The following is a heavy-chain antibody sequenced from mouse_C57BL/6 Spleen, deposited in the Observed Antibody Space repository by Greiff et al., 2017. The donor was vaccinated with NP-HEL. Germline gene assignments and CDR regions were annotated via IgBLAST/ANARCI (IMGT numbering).Heavy chain of an antibody. D-gene: IGHD1-1*01. J-gene: IGHJ4*01. CDR2: IRSKSNNYAT. Sequence: EVQLVESGGGLVQPKGSLKLSCAASGFSFNTYAMNWVRQAPGKGLEWVARIRSKSNNYATYYADSVKDRFTISRDDSESMLYLQMNNLKTEDAAMYYCVRHGGYYGSSYVNAMDYWGQGTSVTVSS. CDR1: GFSFNTYA. CDR3: VRHGGYYGSSYVNAMDY. V-gene: IGHV10-1*01.